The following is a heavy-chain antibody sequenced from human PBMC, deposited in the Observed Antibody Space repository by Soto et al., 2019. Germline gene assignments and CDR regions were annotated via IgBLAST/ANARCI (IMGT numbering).Heavy chain of an antibody. CDR2: IYSGGST. CDR3: ARGPHVGISTS. CDR1: GFIFISYA. J-gene: IGHJ4*02. Sequence: GGSLRLSCAASGFIFISYAMSWVRQAPWKGLEWLSVIYSGGSTYYAESVKGRFTISRDNSKNTLNLQMNALRVEDTAVYYCARGPHVGISTSWGQGTLVTVSS. V-gene: IGHV3-53*01. D-gene: IGHD2-2*01.